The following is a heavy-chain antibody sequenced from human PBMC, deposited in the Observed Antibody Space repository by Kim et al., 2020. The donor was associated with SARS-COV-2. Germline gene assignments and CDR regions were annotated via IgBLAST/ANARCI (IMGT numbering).Heavy chain of an antibody. J-gene: IGHJ5*02. CDR2: INTNTGNP. CDR1: GYTFTNYA. V-gene: IGHV7-4-1*02. CDR3: ARAPVTRQFDP. Sequence: ASVKVSCKASGYTFTNYAINWVRQAPGQGLEWMGWINTNTGNPTYAQGFTGRFVFSLDTSVTTAYLQISSLKAEDTGVYYCARAPVTRQFDPWGQGSLVTVSS. D-gene: IGHD4-4*01.